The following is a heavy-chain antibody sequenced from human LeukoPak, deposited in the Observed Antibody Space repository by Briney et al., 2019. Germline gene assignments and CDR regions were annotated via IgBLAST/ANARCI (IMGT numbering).Heavy chain of an antibody. Sequence: GGSLRLSCAASGFTFSNYAMSWVRQAPGKGLEWVSAISGNGDITYYTDSVKGGFTISRDNSKNTLYLQMNSLRAEDTAIYYCAKVTGGDMITYGGLDYWGQGTLVTVSS. CDR3: AKVTGGDMITYGGLDY. D-gene: IGHD3-16*01. CDR2: ISGNGDIT. V-gene: IGHV3-23*01. CDR1: GFTFSNYA. J-gene: IGHJ4*02.